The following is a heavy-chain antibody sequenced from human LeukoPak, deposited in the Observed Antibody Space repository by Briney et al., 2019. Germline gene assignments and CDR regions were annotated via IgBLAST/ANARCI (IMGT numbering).Heavy chain of an antibody. CDR1: GYTFTTNA. J-gene: IGHJ4*02. V-gene: IGHV7-4-1*02. CDR3: ASQLSGSIFVLDY. D-gene: IGHD1-26*01. Sequence: ASVKVSCKAPGYTFTTNAMNWVRQAPGQGLERMGWISTNTGNPTYAQGFTGRFVFSLDTSVSTAYLQISSLKAEDTAVYYCASQLSGSIFVLDYWGQGTLVTVSS. CDR2: ISTNTGNP.